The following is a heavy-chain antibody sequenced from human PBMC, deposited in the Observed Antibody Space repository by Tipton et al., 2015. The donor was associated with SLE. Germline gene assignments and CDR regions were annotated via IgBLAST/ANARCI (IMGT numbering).Heavy chain of an antibody. J-gene: IGHJ4*02. CDR2: ISSSSSYI. CDR3: ARRPLYSSGWPYYFDY. Sequence: SLRLSCAASGFTFSSYSMNWVRQAPGKGLEWVSSISSSSSYIYYADSVKGRFTISRDNAKNSLYLQMNSLRAEDTAVYYCARRPLYSSGWPYYFDYWGQGTLVTVSS. CDR1: GFTFSSYS. V-gene: IGHV3-21*01. D-gene: IGHD6-19*01.